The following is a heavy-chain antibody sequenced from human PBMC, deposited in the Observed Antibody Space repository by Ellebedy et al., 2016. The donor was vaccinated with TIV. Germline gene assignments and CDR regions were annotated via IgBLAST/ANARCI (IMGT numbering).Heavy chain of an antibody. CDR3: ARRHSSYSDDY. J-gene: IGHJ4*02. CDR1: GFTFSDHH. D-gene: IGHD5-12*01. V-gene: IGHV3-53*01. CDR2: LYGDGTT. Sequence: GGSLRLSCEASGFTFSDHHMNWVRQAPGKGLEWVSVLYGDGTTYYADSVKGRFTISRDDSKNTLYLQMNSLRAEDTAMYYCARRHSSYSDDYWGQGTLVTVSS.